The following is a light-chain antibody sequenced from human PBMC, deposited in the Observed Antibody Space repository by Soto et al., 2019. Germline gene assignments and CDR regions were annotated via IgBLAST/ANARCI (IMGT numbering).Light chain of an antibody. Sequence: DIQMTQSPSSVSASVGDRVTITCRASQGISSWLAWYQQKPGKAPKLLLYAASSVQSGVPSRFSSSGSGTDVTLTTSSPQPVDFSAYYSQQDNSFPPCTFGPGTKVDIK. CDR3: QQDNSFPPCT. J-gene: IGKJ3*01. V-gene: IGKV1D-12*01. CDR1: QGISSW. CDR2: AAS.